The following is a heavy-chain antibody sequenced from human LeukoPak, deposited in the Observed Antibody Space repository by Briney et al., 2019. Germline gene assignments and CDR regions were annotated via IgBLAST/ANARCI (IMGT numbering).Heavy chain of an antibody. Sequence: GGSLRLSCAASGFTFSTYEMNWVRQAPGKGLEWVAVISYDGSNKYYADSVKGRFTISRDNSKNTLYLQMNSLRAEDTAVYYCANLLRWEPCWGQGTLVTVSS. V-gene: IGHV3-30*18. CDR1: GFTFSTYE. CDR3: ANLLRWEPC. D-gene: IGHD4-23*01. J-gene: IGHJ4*02. CDR2: ISYDGSNK.